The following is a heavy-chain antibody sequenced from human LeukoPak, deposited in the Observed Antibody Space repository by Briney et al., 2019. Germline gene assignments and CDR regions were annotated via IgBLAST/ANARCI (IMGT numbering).Heavy chain of an antibody. V-gene: IGHV3-30-3*01. D-gene: IGHD2-2*01. Sequence: PGGSLRLSCAASGFTFSSYAMHWVRQAPGKGLEWAAVISYDGSNKYYADSVKGRFTISRDNSKNTLYLQMNSLRAEDTAVYYCAKAIGYCSSISCSPFDYWGQGTLVTVSS. CDR2: ISYDGSNK. CDR1: GFTFSSYA. J-gene: IGHJ4*02. CDR3: AKAIGYCSSISCSPFDY.